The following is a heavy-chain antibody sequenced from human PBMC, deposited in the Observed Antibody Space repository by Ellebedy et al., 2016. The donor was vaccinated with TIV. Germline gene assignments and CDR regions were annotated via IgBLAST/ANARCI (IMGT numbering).Heavy chain of an antibody. V-gene: IGHV3-21*01. CDR3: ARDALMTTVTRGGEIDY. D-gene: IGHD4-17*01. J-gene: IGHJ4*02. Sequence: GGSLRLSCAASGFTFSSYSMNWVRQAPGKGLEWVSSISSSSSYIYYADSVKGRFTISRDNAKNSLYLQMNSLRAEDTAIYSCARDALMTTVTRGGEIDYWGQGTLVTVSS. CDR2: ISSSSSYI. CDR1: GFTFSSYS.